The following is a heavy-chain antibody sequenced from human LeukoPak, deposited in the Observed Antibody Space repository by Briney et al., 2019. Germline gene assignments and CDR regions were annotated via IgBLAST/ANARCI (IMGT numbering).Heavy chain of an antibody. CDR2: ISWNSGSI. Sequence: GRSLRLSCAASGFTFDDYAMPWVRQAPGKGLEWVSGISWNSGSIGYADSVKGRVTISRDNAKNSLNLQMNSLRAEDTALYYCAKGTAMVTFDFDNWGQGTLVTVSS. D-gene: IGHD5-18*01. CDR3: AKGTAMVTFDFDN. V-gene: IGHV3-9*01. J-gene: IGHJ4*02. CDR1: GFTFDDYA.